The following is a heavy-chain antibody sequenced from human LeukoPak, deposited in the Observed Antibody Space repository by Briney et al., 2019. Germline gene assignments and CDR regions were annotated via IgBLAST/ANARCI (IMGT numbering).Heavy chain of an antibody. Sequence: HPGRSLRLSCAASGFTFSSYGMHWVRQAPGKGLEWVAVIWYDGSNKYYADSVKGRFTISRDNSKNTLYLQMNSLRAEDTAVYYCARDLITTTFFDYWGQGTLVTVSS. CDR3: ARDLITTTFFDY. CDR2: IWYDGSNK. D-gene: IGHD1-26*01. CDR1: GFTFSSYG. J-gene: IGHJ4*02. V-gene: IGHV3-33*01.